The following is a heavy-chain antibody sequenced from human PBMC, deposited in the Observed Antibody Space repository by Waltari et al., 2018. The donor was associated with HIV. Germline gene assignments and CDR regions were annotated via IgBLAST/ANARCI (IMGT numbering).Heavy chain of an antibody. CDR1: GFTFSNYP. Sequence: EVQLFESGGGLVQAGGSLRLSCAASGFTFSNYPMSWLSQAPGKGPEWVSGISGSGGTEYYAESGRGRFTISRDDSRNTLDLQMTNLRAEDTAMYYCAKTGYDSGWTFDSWGQGTLVTVSS. D-gene: IGHD6-19*01. J-gene: IGHJ5*01. CDR2: ISGSGGTE. V-gene: IGHV3-23*01. CDR3: AKTGYDSGWTFDS.